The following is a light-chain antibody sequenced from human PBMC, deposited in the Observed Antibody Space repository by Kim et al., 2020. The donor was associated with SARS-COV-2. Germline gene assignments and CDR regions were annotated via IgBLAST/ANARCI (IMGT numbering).Light chain of an antibody. Sequence: GQSITISCTGTSSDVGGYNFVSWYQQHPGKAPKLMIYDVSNRPSGVSNRFSGSKSGNTASLTVSELQTEDEAHYYCTSYTTFSTLLFGRGTQLTVL. CDR3: TSYTTFSTLL. CDR2: DVS. J-gene: IGLJ2*01. CDR1: SSDVGGYNF. V-gene: IGLV2-14*03.